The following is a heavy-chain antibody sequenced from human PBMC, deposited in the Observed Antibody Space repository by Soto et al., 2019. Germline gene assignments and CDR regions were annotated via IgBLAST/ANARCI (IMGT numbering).Heavy chain of an antibody. CDR3: ARGAGRGVPAAPGPYYYYGMDV. V-gene: IGHV4-34*01. J-gene: IGHJ6*02. D-gene: IGHD2-2*01. CDR2: INHSGST. Sequence: SETLSLTCAVYGGSFSGYYWSWIRQPPGKGLEWIGEINHSGSTNYNPSLKSRVTISVDTSKNQFSLKLSSVTAADTAVYYCARGAGRGVPAAPGPYYYYGMDVWGQGTTVTVSS. CDR1: GGSFSGYY.